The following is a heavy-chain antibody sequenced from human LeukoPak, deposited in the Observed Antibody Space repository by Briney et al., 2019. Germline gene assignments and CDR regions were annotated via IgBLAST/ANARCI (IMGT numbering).Heavy chain of an antibody. Sequence: ASVKVSCKASGYSFADYYMHWVRQAPGQGLEWMGWIKPNSGDTRSAQKFQGRVIMTRDTSTGTAYMELSSLRYDDTAVYYCARDDDCSGENCYEYFRHWGQGTLVTVSP. V-gene: IGHV1-2*02. CDR2: IKPNSGDT. J-gene: IGHJ1*01. D-gene: IGHD2-15*01. CDR3: ARDDDCSGENCYEYFRH. CDR1: GYSFADYY.